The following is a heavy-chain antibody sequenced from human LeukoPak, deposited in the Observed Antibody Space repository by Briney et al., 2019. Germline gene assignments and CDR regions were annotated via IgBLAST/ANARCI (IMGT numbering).Heavy chain of an antibody. CDR3: VNMRGGAVAGTRSDY. CDR1: GFAFSNYW. J-gene: IGHJ4*02. CDR2: INSDGSTT. D-gene: IGHD6-19*01. Sequence: GGSLRLSCAASGFAFSNYWMHWVRQAPGKGLVWVSRINSDGSTTTYADSVKGRFTISRDNAKNTLYLQMNSLRADDTAVYYCVNMRGGAVAGTRSDYWGQGTLVTVSS. V-gene: IGHV3-74*01.